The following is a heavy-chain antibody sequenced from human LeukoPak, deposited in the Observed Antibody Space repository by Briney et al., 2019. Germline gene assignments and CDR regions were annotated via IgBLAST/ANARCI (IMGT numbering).Heavy chain of an antibody. J-gene: IGHJ3*02. V-gene: IGHV3-23*01. D-gene: IGHD6-25*01. Sequence: GGSLRLSCEASGFTFSAHGMSWVRQAPGKGLEWVSAIGGYGSTTYYADSVRGRFTISRDSSDKTLYLQMTRLRSEDTAVYYCARDLDLYSGALGSPVGVAFDIWGQGTVVIVSS. CDR1: GFTFSAHG. CDR2: IGGYGSTT. CDR3: ARDLDLYSGALGSPVGVAFDI.